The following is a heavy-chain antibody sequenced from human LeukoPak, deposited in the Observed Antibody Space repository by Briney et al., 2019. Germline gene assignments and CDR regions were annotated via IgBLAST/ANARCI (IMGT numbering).Heavy chain of an antibody. D-gene: IGHD3-10*01. J-gene: IGHJ3*02. V-gene: IGHV1-18*01. CDR1: GYTFSNYA. Sequence: ASVKVSCKASGYTFSNYAISWVRQAPGQGLEWMGWISGYNGNTNYAQKFQGRVTMTTETSTSTAYMDLGSLRSDDTAIYYCASYYYGSGSYYNAGGCDIWGQGTMVTVSS. CDR3: ASYYYGSGSYYNAGGCDI. CDR2: ISGYNGNT.